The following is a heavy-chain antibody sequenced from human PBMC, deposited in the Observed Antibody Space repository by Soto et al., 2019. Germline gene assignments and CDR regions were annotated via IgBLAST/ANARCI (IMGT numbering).Heavy chain of an antibody. J-gene: IGHJ4*02. V-gene: IGHV3-30*18. D-gene: IGHD1-1*01. CDR3: AKEGPSTNWYFDY. Sequence: QVQLAESGGGVVQPGRSLRLSCAASGFTFSNYGMHCVRQAPGKGLEWVIVISYDGNVAYYADSVKGRFTISRDNSKNTLYLQMNSLRTEDTSMYYCAKEGPSTNWYFDYWGQGTLVTVSS. CDR2: ISYDGNVA. CDR1: GFTFSNYG.